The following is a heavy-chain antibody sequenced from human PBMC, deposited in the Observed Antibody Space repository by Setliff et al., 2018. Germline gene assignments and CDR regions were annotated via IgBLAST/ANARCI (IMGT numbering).Heavy chain of an antibody. CDR3: ARSKGVAGIFDY. CDR2: VDWDDDK. V-gene: IGHV2-70*04. CDR1: GFSLNTTGIR. Sequence: GSGPTLVNPTQTLTLTCTFSGFSLNTTGIRVNWIRQPPGKALEWIARVDWDDDKLYSPPLRTRLAISKDTSENQVVLTMTNMDPADTATYYCARSKGVAGIFDYWGQGTLVTVSS. J-gene: IGHJ4*02. D-gene: IGHD6-19*01.